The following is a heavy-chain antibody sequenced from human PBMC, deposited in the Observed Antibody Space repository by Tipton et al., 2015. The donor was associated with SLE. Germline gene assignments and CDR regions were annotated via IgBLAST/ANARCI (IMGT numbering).Heavy chain of an antibody. CDR1: GYSFNTYW. CDR3: ARRWVQTVFDY. Sequence: QSGAEVKKPGESLKISCKGFGYSFNTYWIGWVRQMPGKGLECMGMIDPSDSDTRYNPSFQGHVSMSIDRSTTTAYLQWRSLKASDTAMYFCARRWVQTVFDYWGQGTLVTVSS. J-gene: IGHJ4*02. D-gene: IGHD3-10*01. CDR2: IDPSDSDT. V-gene: IGHV5-51*03.